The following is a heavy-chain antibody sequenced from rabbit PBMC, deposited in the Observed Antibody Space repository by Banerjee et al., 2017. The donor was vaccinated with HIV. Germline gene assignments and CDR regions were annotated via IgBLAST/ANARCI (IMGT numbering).Heavy chain of an antibody. CDR2: IYTGDGNT. Sequence: LVKPGASLTLTCKASGFTLSNYWICWVRQAPGKGLEWIACIYTGDGNTHYASWAKGRFTISKTSSTVDLKMTSLTAADTATYFCARGGGGYAGYGHGDDAFDPWGPGTLVTVS. D-gene: IGHD7-1*01. CDR1: GFTLSNYW. CDR3: ARGGGGYAGYGHGDDAFDP. V-gene: IGHV1S45*01. J-gene: IGHJ2*01.